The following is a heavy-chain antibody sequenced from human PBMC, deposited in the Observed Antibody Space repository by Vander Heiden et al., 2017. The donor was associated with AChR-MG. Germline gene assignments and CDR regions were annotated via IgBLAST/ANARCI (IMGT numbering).Heavy chain of an antibody. J-gene: IGHJ4*02. CDR2: ISYDGSNK. Sequence: QVQLVESGGGVVQPGRSLRPSCAASGCTFSTYAMHWVRQAPGKGLEWLAVISYDGSNKYYADSVKGRFTISRDNSKNTLYLQMNSLRAEDTAVYYCARGSVSEDYGSGSYYIDYWGQGTLVTVSS. D-gene: IGHD3-10*01. V-gene: IGHV3-30-3*01. CDR3: ARGSVSEDYGSGSYYIDY. CDR1: GCTFSTYA.